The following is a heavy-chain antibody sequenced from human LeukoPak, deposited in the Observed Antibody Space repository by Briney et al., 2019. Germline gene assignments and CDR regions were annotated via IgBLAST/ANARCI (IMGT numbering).Heavy chain of an antibody. CDR1: GYSFTSYW. D-gene: IGHD6-13*01. J-gene: IGHJ5*02. CDR3: ACRDLSSTWSYP. CDR2: IYPGDSRT. V-gene: IGHV5-51*01. Sequence: GESLKISCKGTGYSFTSYWIGWVRQTPGKGMEWMGAIYPGDSRTRYNPSFQGQVTISVDKSINTAYLQWVSLKASDTAMYYCACRDLSSTWSYPWGQGTLVTTSS.